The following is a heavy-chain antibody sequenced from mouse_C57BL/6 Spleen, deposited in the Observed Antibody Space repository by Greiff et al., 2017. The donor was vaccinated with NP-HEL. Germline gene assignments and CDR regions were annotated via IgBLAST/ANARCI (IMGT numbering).Heavy chain of an antibody. V-gene: IGHV1-19*01. Sequence: EVQGVESGPVLVKPGASVKMSCKASGYTFPDYYMNWVTQSHGKSLEWIGVINPYNGGTSYNQKFKGKATLTVDKSSSTAYMELNSLTSEDSAVYYCAREDDGYYDYFDYWGQGTTLTVSS. CDR3: AREDDGYYDYFDY. D-gene: IGHD2-3*01. CDR1: GYTFPDYY. J-gene: IGHJ2*01. CDR2: INPYNGGT.